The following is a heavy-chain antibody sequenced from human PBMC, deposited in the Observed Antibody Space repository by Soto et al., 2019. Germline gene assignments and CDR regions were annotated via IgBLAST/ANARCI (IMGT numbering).Heavy chain of an antibody. CDR3: VRASLSTGYYYAMDV. V-gene: IGHV3-30-3*01. CDR2: ISFDGSNQ. Sequence: GGSLRLSCAASGFTFSSYAVHWVRQAPGKGLEWVAVISFDGSNQSYADSVKGRFTISRDNSKNTLYLQMNSLRAEDTALYYCVRASLSTGYYYAMDVWGQGTTVTV. J-gene: IGHJ6*02. D-gene: IGHD3-10*02. CDR1: GFTFSSYA.